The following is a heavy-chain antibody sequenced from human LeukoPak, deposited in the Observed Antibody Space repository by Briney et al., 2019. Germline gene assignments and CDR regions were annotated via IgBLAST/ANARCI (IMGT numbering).Heavy chain of an antibody. CDR3: TRDLSYYDFWSGTYYYYYYGMDV. CDR2: IRSKAYGGTT. CDR1: GFTFGDYA. D-gene: IGHD3-3*01. J-gene: IGHJ6*02. V-gene: IGHV3-49*05. Sequence: KPGGSLRLSCTASGFTFGDYAMSWFRQAPGKGLEWVGFIRSKAYGGTTEYAASVKGRFTISRDDSKSIAYLQMNSLKTEDTAVYYCTRDLSYYDFWSGTYYYYYYGMDVWGQGTTVTVSS.